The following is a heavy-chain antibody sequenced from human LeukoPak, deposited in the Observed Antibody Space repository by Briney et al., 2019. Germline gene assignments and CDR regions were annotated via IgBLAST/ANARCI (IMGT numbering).Heavy chain of an antibody. CDR1: GGSISSSSYY. Sequence: SETLSLTCTVSGGSISSSSYYWGWIRQPPGKGLEWLGSIYYSGSTYYNPSLKSRVTISVNMFKKEFSLKMSYVTAADTPLYYCARPLSSGWTPFDYWGQGTLVTVSS. CDR2: IYYSGST. J-gene: IGHJ4*02. CDR3: ARPLSSGWTPFDY. D-gene: IGHD6-19*01. V-gene: IGHV4-39*01.